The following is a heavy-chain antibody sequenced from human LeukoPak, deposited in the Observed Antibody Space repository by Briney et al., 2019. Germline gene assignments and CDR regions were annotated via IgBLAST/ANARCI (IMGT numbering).Heavy chain of an antibody. CDR1: GGSISSGGYY. CDR3: ARDGGQQLGDSYFDY. CDR2: IYYSGST. D-gene: IGHD6-13*01. J-gene: IGHJ4*02. V-gene: IGHV4-31*03. Sequence: SETLSLTCTVSGGSISSGGYYWSWIRQHPGKGLEWIGYIYYSGSTYYNPSLKSRVTISVDTSKNQFSLKLSSVTAADTAVYYCARDGGQQLGDSYFDYWGQGTLVTVSS.